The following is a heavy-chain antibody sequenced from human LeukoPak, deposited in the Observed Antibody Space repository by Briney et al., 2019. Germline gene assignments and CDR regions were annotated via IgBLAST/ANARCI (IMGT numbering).Heavy chain of an antibody. V-gene: IGHV1-8*01. D-gene: IGHD2-15*01. CDR2: MNPNSGNT. J-gene: IGHJ6*02. CDR1: GYTFTSYD. Sequence: GASVKVSCKASGYTFTSYDINWVRQAPGQGLEWMGWMNPNSGNTGYAQKFQGRVTMTRNTSISTAYVELSSLRSEDTAVYYCARVNCSGGSCYGGYYYYGMDVWGQGTTVTVPS. CDR3: ARVNCSGGSCYGGYYYYGMDV.